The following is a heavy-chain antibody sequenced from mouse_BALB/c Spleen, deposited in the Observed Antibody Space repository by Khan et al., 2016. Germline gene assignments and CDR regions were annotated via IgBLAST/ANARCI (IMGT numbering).Heavy chain of an antibody. CDR1: GYSITSDYA. CDR3: ARNYFFDY. V-gene: IGHV3-2*02. J-gene: IGHJ2*01. Sequence: EVQLLESGPGLVKPSQSLSLTCTVTGYSITSDYAWYWIRQFPGNKLEWMGYISYSGSTSYNPSLKSRITITRDTSKNQFFLQLNSVTTEDTATYYCARNYFFDYWGQGTTLTVSS. CDR2: ISYSGST.